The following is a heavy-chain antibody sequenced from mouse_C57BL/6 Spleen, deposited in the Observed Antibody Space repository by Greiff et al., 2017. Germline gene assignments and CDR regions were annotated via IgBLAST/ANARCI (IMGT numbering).Heavy chain of an antibody. V-gene: IGHV5-6*02. Sequence: EVKVVESGGDLVKPGGSLKLSCAASGFTFSSYGMSWGRQTPDKRLEWVATISSGGSYTYYPDSVKGRVTISRDNAKITLYLQTSSLKSEDTAMYYCASREVYYGNYAWFAYWGQGTLVTVSA. D-gene: IGHD2-1*01. CDR2: ISSGGSYT. CDR3: ASREVYYGNYAWFAY. CDR1: GFTFSSYG. J-gene: IGHJ3*01.